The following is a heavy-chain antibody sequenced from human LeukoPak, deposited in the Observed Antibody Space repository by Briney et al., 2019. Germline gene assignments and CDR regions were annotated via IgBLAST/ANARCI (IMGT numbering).Heavy chain of an antibody. D-gene: IGHD3-10*01. Sequence: GASVKVSCKASGYTFTDYFVHWVRQAPGQGLEWMGWINAKTGVTNYAQKSQGRVTMTRDTSISTAYMELSRLRSDDTAMFYCARDLFPVVRGPNNWFDPWGQGTLVTVSS. CDR3: ARDLFPVVRGPNNWFDP. CDR2: INAKTGVT. J-gene: IGHJ5*02. V-gene: IGHV1-2*02. CDR1: GYTFTDYF.